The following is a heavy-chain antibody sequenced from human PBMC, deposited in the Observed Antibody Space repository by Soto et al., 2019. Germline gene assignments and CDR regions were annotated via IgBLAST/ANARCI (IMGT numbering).Heavy chain of an antibody. CDR3: ARDEDIVVVVAAFDI. CDR2: ISAYNGNT. D-gene: IGHD2-15*01. CDR1: GDSFTSYG. V-gene: IGHV1-18*01. Sequence: ASVKLSCKACGDSFTSYGISWVRQAPKQGLEWMGWISAYNGNTNYAQKLQGRVTMTTDTSTSTAYMELRSLRSDDTAVYYCARDEDIVVVVAAFDIWGQGTMVTVSS. J-gene: IGHJ3*02.